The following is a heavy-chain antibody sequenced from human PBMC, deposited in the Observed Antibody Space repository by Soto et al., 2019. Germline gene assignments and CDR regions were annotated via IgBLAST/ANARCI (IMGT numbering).Heavy chain of an antibody. D-gene: IGHD4-17*01. CDR3: ARRLLSGYGDYYSDD. CDR1: GGSISRYY. V-gene: IGHV4-59*08. J-gene: IGHJ4*02. CDR2: VYDSGST. Sequence: SETLSLTCTVSGGSISRYYWSWIRQPPGKGLEWIGYVYDSGSTNYNPSLKSRVTMSVDTSKNQFSLKLSSVTAADTAAYYCARRLLSGYGDYYSDDWGQGTRVNVAS.